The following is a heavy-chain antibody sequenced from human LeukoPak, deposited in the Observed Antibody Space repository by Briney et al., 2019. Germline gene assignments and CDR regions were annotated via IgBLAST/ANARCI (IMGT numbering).Heavy chain of an antibody. V-gene: IGHV4-59*01. D-gene: IGHD3-22*01. Sequence: PSATVSLTWTVAGGSISSYYWSWIRQPPGKGLEWIGYVYYSGSTNYNPSLKGRATISVDTSKNQFSLKLSSVTAADTAVYYCARGSYYDSSGFDAFDIWGQGTMVTVSS. CDR1: GGSISSYY. CDR3: ARGSYYDSSGFDAFDI. CDR2: VYYSGST. J-gene: IGHJ3*02.